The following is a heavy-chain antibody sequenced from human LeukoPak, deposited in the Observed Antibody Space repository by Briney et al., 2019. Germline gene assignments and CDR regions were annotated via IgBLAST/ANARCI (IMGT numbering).Heavy chain of an antibody. CDR1: GYTFSDYY. CDR2: INPSNGVT. CDR3: ARDHYDVSTAYPARAIDH. V-gene: IGHV1-2*04. D-gene: IGHD3-9*01. J-gene: IGHJ4*02. Sequence: ASVKVSCKPSGYTFSDYYIHWVRQAPGHGLEWMGWINPSNGVTKYAQKFEGSVTMTRDTSLSTAYMELSRVRPDDTAVYFCARDHYDVSTAYPARAIDHWGQGTLVTVSS.